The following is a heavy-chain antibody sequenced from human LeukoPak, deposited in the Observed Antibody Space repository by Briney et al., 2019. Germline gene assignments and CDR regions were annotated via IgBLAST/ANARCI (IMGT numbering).Heavy chain of an antibody. CDR1: GGSFSGYY. Sequence: PSETLSLTCAVYGGSFSGYYWSWIRQPPGKGLEWIAEINHSGSTNYNPSLKSRVTISIDTSKNQFSLKLSSVTAADTAVYYCARGQTSVVTAIPYYFDYWGGGTLVTVSS. D-gene: IGHD2-21*02. CDR3: ARGQTSVVTAIPYYFDY. J-gene: IGHJ4*02. V-gene: IGHV4-34*01. CDR2: INHSGST.